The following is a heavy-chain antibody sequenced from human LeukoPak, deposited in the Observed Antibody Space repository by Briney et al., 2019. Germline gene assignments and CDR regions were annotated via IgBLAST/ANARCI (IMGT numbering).Heavy chain of an antibody. J-gene: IGHJ3*02. CDR2: IFDSGNT. V-gene: IGHV4-59*01. CDR3: ARAQPARYCTSTSCYAAFDI. Sequence: SETLSLTCTVSGGSINSYYWSWIRQPPGKGLEWIGYIFDSGNTKYNPSLKSRATISVDTSKNQFSLRLSSVTAADTAVYYCARAQPARYCTSTSCYAAFDIWGQGTMVTVSS. D-gene: IGHD2-2*01. CDR1: GGSINSYY.